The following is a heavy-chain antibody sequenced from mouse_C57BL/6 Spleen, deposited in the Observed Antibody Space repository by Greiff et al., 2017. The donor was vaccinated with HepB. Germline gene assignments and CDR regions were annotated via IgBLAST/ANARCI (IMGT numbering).Heavy chain of an antibody. D-gene: IGHD1-1*01. V-gene: IGHV5-9-1*02. CDR3: TRGDYYGSSHWYFDV. J-gene: IGHJ1*03. CDR1: GFTFSSYA. Sequence: EVKLVESGAGLVKPGGSLKLSCAASGFTFSSYAMSWVRQTPEKRLEWVAYISSGGDYIYYADTVKGRFTISRDNARNTLYLQMSSLKSEDTAMYYCTRGDYYGSSHWYFDVWGTGTTVTVSS. CDR2: ISSGGDYI.